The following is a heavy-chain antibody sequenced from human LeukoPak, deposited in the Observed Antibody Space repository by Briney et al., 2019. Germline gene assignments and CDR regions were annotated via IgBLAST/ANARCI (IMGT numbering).Heavy chain of an antibody. J-gene: IGHJ4*02. CDR2: IYYSGST. CDR3: ARHGDYYDTSAYEY. D-gene: IGHD3-22*01. V-gene: IGHV4-39*01. Sequence: SETLSLTCTVSGGSISSSNYYWDWIRQPPGKGLEWIGSIYYSGSTYYNPSLKSRVTISVDTSKNQFSLKLSSVTAADTAVYFCARHGDYYDTSAYEYWGQGTLVTVPS. CDR1: GGSISSSNYY.